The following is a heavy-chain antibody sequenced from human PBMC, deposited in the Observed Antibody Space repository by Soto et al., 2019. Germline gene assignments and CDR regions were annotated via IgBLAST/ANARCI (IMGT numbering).Heavy chain of an antibody. CDR1: GGTFSSYA. CDR2: IIPIFGTA. J-gene: IGHJ6*02. Sequence: ASVKVSCKASGGTFSSYAISWVRQPPGQGLEGMGGIIPIFGTANYAQKFQGRVTITADKSTSTAYMELISLKSEDTAVYYCASSSPTHHDRSAYNPSPYCYGLDVWGQGTTVTVSS. CDR3: ASSSPTHHDRSAYNPSPYCYGLDV. D-gene: IGHD3-22*01. V-gene: IGHV1-69*06.